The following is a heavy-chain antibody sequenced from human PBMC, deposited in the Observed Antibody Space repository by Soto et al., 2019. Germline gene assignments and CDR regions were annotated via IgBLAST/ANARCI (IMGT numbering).Heavy chain of an antibody. CDR2: IFSSGST. D-gene: IGHD1-26*01. J-gene: IGHJ3*01. CDR3: AREGSYSFFILSYGKQRGLYA. CDR1: GGIPNPFC. V-gene: IGHV4-4*07. Sequence: PPQTLSLTWSVSGGIPNPFCWIWFRQPPGKKLEWIGRIFSSGSTSFNPSLESRVAMSVDTSKNHFSLNLSSVTAADMAVYYCAREGSYSFFILSYGKQRGLYA.